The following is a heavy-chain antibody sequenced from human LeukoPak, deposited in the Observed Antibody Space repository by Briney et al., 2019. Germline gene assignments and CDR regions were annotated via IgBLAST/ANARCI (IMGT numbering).Heavy chain of an antibody. Sequence: ASVKVSCKASGYTFTGYYMHWVRQAPGQGLEWMGWINPSSGGTNYAQKFQGRVTMTRDTSISTAYMELSRLRSDDTAVYYCARGLCSGGSCYSCSAWGQGTLVTVSS. CDR1: GYTFTGYY. CDR3: ARGLCSGGSCYSCSA. V-gene: IGHV1-2*02. CDR2: INPSSGGT. D-gene: IGHD2-15*01. J-gene: IGHJ5*02.